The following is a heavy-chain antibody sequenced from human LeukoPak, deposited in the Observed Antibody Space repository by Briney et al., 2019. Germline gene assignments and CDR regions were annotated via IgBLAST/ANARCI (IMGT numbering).Heavy chain of an antibody. J-gene: IGHJ6*02. D-gene: IGHD2-2*01. CDR1: GYTFTGYY. CDR2: INPNSGGT. CDR3: ARGGIVVVPAAMAYYYYYGMDV. V-gene: IGHV1-2*02. Sequence: ASVKVSCKASGYTFTGYYMHWVRQAPGQGLEWMGWINPNSGGTNYAQKFQGRVTVTRDTSISTAYMELSRLRSDDTAVYYCARGGIVVVPAAMAYYYYYGMDVWGQGTTVTVSS.